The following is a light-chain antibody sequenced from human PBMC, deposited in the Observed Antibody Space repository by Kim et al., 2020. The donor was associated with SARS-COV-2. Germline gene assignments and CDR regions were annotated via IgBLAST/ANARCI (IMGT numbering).Light chain of an antibody. CDR1: RSLLHSNGHTY. CDR3: MQGLQTPWT. V-gene: IGKV2-28*01. J-gene: IGKJ1*01. Sequence: DIVMTQSPLSLPVTPGEPASISCRSSRSLLHSNGHTYLDWYMQKPGQSPQLLIYLAFSRASGVPDRFSASGSGTDFTLKISRVEAGDVGVYYCMQGLQTPWTFGQGTKVDIK. CDR2: LAF.